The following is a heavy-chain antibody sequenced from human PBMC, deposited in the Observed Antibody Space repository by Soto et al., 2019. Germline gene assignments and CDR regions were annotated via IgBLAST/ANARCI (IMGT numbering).Heavy chain of an antibody. CDR2: IDPSDSYT. Sequence: GESLKISCKGSGYSFTSYWISWVRQMPGKGLEWMGRIDPSDSYTNYSPSFEGHVTISADKSISTAYLQWSSLRASDTAMYYCVRRGTVTSDAFDIWGQGTMVTVSS. CDR1: GYSFTSYW. D-gene: IGHD4-17*01. J-gene: IGHJ3*02. CDR3: VRRGTVTSDAFDI. V-gene: IGHV5-10-1*01.